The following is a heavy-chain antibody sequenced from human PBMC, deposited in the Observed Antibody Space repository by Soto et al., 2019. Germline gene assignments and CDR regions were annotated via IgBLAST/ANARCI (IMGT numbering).Heavy chain of an antibody. J-gene: IGHJ6*02. CDR2: INTGNAKT. CDR1: GYTFTRYA. V-gene: IGHV1-3*04. CDR3: ARGEDV. Sequence: ASVKVSCKASGYTFTRYALHWVRQAPGQRLEWMGWINTGNAKTKYSEEFQGRVTITRDTSASTAYMELSSLRSEDTAVYYCARGEDVWGQGTTVTVS.